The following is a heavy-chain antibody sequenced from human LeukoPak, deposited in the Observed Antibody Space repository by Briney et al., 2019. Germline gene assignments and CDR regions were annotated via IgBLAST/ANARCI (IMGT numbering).Heavy chain of an antibody. CDR1: GGSITNYY. CDR2: IYYTGST. CDR3: ARDARTIKQRSDAFDI. V-gene: IGHV4-59*01. J-gene: IGHJ3*02. Sequence: SETLSLTCFVSGGSITNYYWSWIRQPPGKGLERIGYIYYTGSTNYNPTLNSRVTISIDTSKTQFSLNLRSVTAADTAVYYGARDARTIKQRSDAFDIWGQGTMVTVSS. D-gene: IGHD4-17*01.